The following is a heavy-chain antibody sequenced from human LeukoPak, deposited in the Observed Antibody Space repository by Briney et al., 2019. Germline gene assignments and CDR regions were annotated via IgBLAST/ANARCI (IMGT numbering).Heavy chain of an antibody. Sequence: PGGSLRLSCAASGFTFSSYWMNWVRQAPGKGQVWVSRIASDGSSTTYADSVKGRFSISRDNAKNTLYLQMNSLRVEDTAVYYCARGRPHGNDYWGQGTLVTVSS. CDR3: ARGRPHGNDY. CDR2: IASDGSST. J-gene: IGHJ4*02. CDR1: GFTFSSYW. V-gene: IGHV3-74*01. D-gene: IGHD4-23*01.